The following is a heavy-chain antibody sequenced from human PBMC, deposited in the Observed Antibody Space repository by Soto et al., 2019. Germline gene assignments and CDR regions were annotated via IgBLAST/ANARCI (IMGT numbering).Heavy chain of an antibody. J-gene: IGHJ4*02. Sequence: GASVKVSCKASGGTFSSYAISWVRQAPGQGLEWMGGIIPIFGTANYAQKFQGRVTITADESTSTAYMELSSLRSEDTAVYYCAGLGERSTGCGGDCYFGYFDYWGQGTLVTVSS. CDR1: GGTFSSYA. CDR2: IIPIFGTA. CDR3: AGLGERSTGCGGDCYFGYFDY. D-gene: IGHD2-21*02. V-gene: IGHV1-69*13.